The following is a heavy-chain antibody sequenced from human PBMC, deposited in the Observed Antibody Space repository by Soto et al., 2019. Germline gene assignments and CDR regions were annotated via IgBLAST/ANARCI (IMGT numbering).Heavy chain of an antibody. J-gene: IGHJ5*01. CDR1: GYSFTTYW. V-gene: IGHV5-10-1*01. D-gene: IGHD2-15*01. CDR2: IDPTDSYT. CDR3: ARLRTVCSDGRWHSYTDS. Sequence: PGESLKISCQASGYSFTTYWISWVRPMPGKGLECMGRIDPTDSYTDYGPSFEGHVTMSVDRSINTAYLEWSSLKASDSAMYYCARLRTVCSDGRWHSYTDSWGQGNPVTVSS.